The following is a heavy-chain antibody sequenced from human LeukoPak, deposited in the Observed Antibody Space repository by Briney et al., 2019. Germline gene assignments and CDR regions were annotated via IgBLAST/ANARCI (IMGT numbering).Heavy chain of an antibody. J-gene: IGHJ4*02. CDR2: INCYNGNT. CDR1: GYTFSYSG. V-gene: IGHV1-18*01. D-gene: IGHD6-25*01. CDR3: ARGLDAAAGLANFDY. Sequence: ASVKVSCKASGYTFSYSGINWVRQAPGQGLEWIGWINCYNGNTNYAQKSEGRLTLTTDTATTTVYMELRNLRYDDTAVYYCARGLDAAAGLANFDYWGQGTLVTVSS.